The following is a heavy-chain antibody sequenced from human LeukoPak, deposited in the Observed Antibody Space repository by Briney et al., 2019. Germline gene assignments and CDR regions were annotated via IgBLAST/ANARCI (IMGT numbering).Heavy chain of an antibody. CDR2: VIPLLGTA. J-gene: IGHJ4*02. D-gene: IGHD6-13*01. CDR1: GGSFSSSA. Sequence: SVKVSCKASGGSFSSSAISWVRQVPGQGLEWMGRVIPLLGTADYAQKFRGRVTITADKSTNTVYMGLSSLRSEDTAIYYCARSGGSSWYASIYYWGQGALVSFAS. CDR3: ARSGGSSWYASIYY. V-gene: IGHV1-69*10.